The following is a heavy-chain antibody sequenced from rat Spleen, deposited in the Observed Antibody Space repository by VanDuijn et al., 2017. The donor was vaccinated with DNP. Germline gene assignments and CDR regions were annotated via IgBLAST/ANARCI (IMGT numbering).Heavy chain of an antibody. D-gene: IGHD3-1*01. J-gene: IGHJ2*01. CDR1: GFTFSDYD. CDR3: ARHGSAPFDY. V-gene: IGHV5-7*01. CDR2: ISYDGSST. Sequence: EVQLVESGGGLVQPGRSLKLSCAASGFTFSDYDMAWVRQAPKKGLEWVATISYDGSSTYYRDSVKGRFTISRDNAKSTLYLQRDSLRSEDTATYYCARHGSAPFDYWGQGVMVTVSS.